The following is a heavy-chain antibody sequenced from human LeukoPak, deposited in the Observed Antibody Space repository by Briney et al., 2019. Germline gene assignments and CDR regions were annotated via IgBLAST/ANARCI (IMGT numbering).Heavy chain of an antibody. Sequence: GGSLRLSCTASGLTFGDYGIIWVRQAPGKGLEWVGFIRSKAYGATPEYAASVKGGFTISRDDSQSIAYLQMDSLKSEDTALYYCSRGSHTRGWSDFDFWGQGTLVIVSS. J-gene: IGHJ4*02. CDR2: IRSKAYGATP. V-gene: IGHV3-49*04. D-gene: IGHD6-19*01. CDR1: GLTFGDYG. CDR3: SRGSHTRGWSDFDF.